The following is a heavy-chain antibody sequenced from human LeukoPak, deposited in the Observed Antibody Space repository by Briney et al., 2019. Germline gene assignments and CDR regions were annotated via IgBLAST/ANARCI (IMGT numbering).Heavy chain of an antibody. J-gene: IGHJ3*02. CDR3: ARGGYSYGHDAFDI. D-gene: IGHD5-18*01. CDR2: INPNSGGT. Sequence: PLASVKVSCKASGYTFTGYYMHWVRQAPGQGLEWMGWINPNSGGTNYAQKFQGRVTMTRDTSISTAYMELSRLRSDDTAVYYCARGGYSYGHDAFDIWGQGTMVTVSS. V-gene: IGHV1-2*02. CDR1: GYTFTGYY.